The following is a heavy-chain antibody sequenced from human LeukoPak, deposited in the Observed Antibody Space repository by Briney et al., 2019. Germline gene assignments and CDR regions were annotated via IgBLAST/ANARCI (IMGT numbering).Heavy chain of an antibody. V-gene: IGHV3-13*01. CDR3: ARVGDYYGSGSYYTHSVRVLLSFFDY. D-gene: IGHD3-10*01. CDR1: GFTFSSYD. CDR2: IGTAGDT. J-gene: IGHJ4*02. Sequence: GGSLRLSCAASGFTFSSYDMHWVRQATGKGLEWVSAIGTAGDTYYPGSVKGRFTISRENAKNSLYLQMNSLRAGDTAVYYCARVGDYYGSGSYYTHSVRVLLSFFDYWGQGTLVTVSS.